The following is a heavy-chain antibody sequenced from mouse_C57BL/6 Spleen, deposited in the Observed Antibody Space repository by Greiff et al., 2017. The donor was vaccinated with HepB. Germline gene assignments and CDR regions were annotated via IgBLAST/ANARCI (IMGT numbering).Heavy chain of an antibody. V-gene: IGHV3-6*01. J-gene: IGHJ4*01. CDR1: GYSITSGYY. CDR2: ISYDGSN. CDR3: AREEYSYAMDY. D-gene: IGHD5-1*01. Sequence: VQLKESGPGLVKPSQSLSLSCSVTGYSITSGYYWYWIRQFPGNKLEWMGYISYDGSNNYNPSLKNRISITRDTSKNQFFLKLNSVTTEDTATYYCAREEYSYAMDYWGQGTSVTVSS.